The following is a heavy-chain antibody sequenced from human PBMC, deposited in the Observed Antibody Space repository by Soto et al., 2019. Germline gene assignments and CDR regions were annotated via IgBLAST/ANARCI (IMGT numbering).Heavy chain of an antibody. V-gene: IGHV3-74*01. Sequence: GGSLRLSCAASGFTFSSYWMHWVRQAPGKGLVWVSRINSDGSSTSYADSVKGRFTISRDNAKNTLYLQMNSLRAEDTAVYYYARAGFGGVIVYYYYYYGMDVWGQGTTVTVSS. CDR2: INSDGSST. CDR1: GFTFSSYW. D-gene: IGHD3-16*02. CDR3: ARAGFGGVIVYYYYYYGMDV. J-gene: IGHJ6*02.